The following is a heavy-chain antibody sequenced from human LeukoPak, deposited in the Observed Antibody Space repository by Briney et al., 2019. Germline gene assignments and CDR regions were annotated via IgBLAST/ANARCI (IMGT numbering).Heavy chain of an antibody. CDR3: AAYSSGRQIYYFDY. D-gene: IGHD6-19*01. J-gene: IGHJ4*02. Sequence: GGSLRLSCVASGFTVSANYMSWVRQAPGKGLECVSVIYSTGSTNYADSMKGRFTISRDNSKNTLYLQMNNLRAEDTAVYYCAAYSSGRQIYYFDYWGQGTLVTVSS. CDR1: GFTVSANY. V-gene: IGHV3-66*01. CDR2: IYSTGST.